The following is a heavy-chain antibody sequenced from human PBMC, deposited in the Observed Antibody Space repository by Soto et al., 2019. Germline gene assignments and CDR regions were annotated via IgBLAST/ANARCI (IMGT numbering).Heavy chain of an antibody. CDR3: AVRYFDWSADLDY. Sequence: QVQLVQSGAEVKKPGSSVKVSCKASGGTFSSYTISWVRQAPGQGLEWMGRIIPILGIANYAQKFQGRVTITADKSTSTAYMELSSLRSEDTAVYYCAVRYFDWSADLDYWGQGTLVTVYS. J-gene: IGHJ4*02. CDR1: GGTFSSYT. CDR2: IIPILGIA. D-gene: IGHD3-9*01. V-gene: IGHV1-69*02.